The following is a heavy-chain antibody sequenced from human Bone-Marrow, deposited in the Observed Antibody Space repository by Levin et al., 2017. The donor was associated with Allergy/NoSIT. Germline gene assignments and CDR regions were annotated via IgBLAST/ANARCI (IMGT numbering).Heavy chain of an antibody. D-gene: IGHD3-16*01. V-gene: IGHV4-59*01. CDR2: LSYSGNT. CDR3: ASPKRWAYWYFAL. Sequence: KPSETLSLTCTVSGGSINNYYWSWLRQSPGKGLEWIGYLSYSGNTNYNPSLKSRVTISLDTSKNQFSLSLTSVTAADTAVYYCASPKRWAYWYFALWGRGTLVTVSS. J-gene: IGHJ2*01. CDR1: GGSINNYY.